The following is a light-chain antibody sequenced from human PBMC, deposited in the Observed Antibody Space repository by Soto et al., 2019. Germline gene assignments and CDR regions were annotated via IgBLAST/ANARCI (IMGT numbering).Light chain of an antibody. Sequence: QCVLTQPASVSGSPGQSITISCTGTSSDVGAYDYVSWYQQHPDRAPRLVIYEVSNRPSGVSNRFSGSKSVNTATLTISGLQAEDEADYYCASHTTTNTRVFGTGTKVTVL. CDR3: ASHTTTNTRV. V-gene: IGLV2-14*03. CDR2: EVS. J-gene: IGLJ1*01. CDR1: SSDVGAYDY.